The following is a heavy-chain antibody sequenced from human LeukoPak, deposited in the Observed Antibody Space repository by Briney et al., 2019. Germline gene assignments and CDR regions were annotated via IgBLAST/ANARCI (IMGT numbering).Heavy chain of an antibody. V-gene: IGHV4-59*01. CDR2: ISNSGST. CDR3: ARLYYGSGGSTY. J-gene: IGHJ4*02. CDR1: GASISSNY. D-gene: IGHD3-10*01. Sequence: PSETLSLTCTVSGASISSNYWSWIRQPPGKGLEWIGYISNSGSTDYNPSLRSRVTISRDTSKSQISLKLSSVTAADTAVYYCARLYYGSGGSTYWGQGTLVTVSS.